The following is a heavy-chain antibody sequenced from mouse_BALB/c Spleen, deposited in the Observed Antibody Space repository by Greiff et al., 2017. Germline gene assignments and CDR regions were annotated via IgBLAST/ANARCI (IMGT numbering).Heavy chain of an antibody. Sequence: VNVVESGPGLVAPSQSLSITCTVSGFSLTGYGVNWVRQPPGKGLEWLGMIWGDGSTDYNSALKSRLSISKDNSKSQVFLKMNSLQTDDTARYYCARDLIYYGNYYYAMDYWGQGTSVTVSS. CDR1: GFSLTGYG. CDR2: IWGDGST. CDR3: ARDLIYYGNYYYAMDY. D-gene: IGHD2-1*01. J-gene: IGHJ4*01. V-gene: IGHV2-6-7*01.